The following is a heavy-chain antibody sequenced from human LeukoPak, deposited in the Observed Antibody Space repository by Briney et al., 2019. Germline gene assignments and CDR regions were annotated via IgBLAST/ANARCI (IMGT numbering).Heavy chain of an antibody. J-gene: IGHJ2*01. V-gene: IGHV3-64D*08. D-gene: IGHD3-10*01. Sequence: GGSLRLSCLVSGFSFSSFGMHWVRQAPGKGLEYVSAISSNGGNTYYGDSVKGRFTISRDNSKNTLYLQMSSLRAEDTAVYYCVKVVGSGNSQWYFDLWGRGSLVTVSS. CDR1: GFSFSSFG. CDR3: VKVVGSGNSQWYFDL. CDR2: ISSNGGNT.